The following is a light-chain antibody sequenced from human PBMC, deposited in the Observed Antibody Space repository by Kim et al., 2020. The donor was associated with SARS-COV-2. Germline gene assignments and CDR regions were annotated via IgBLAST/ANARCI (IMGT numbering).Light chain of an antibody. CDR1: RGFDNS. Sequence: SPGERALLSDRARRGFDNSLARYQPKPAQTPRLLIYDASHRATGNPARFSGSGSGTDFTLTISSLEPEDFAVYYCQKRANWLTFGGGTKVDIK. V-gene: IGKV3D-11*01. CDR2: DAS. J-gene: IGKJ4*01. CDR3: QKRANWLT.